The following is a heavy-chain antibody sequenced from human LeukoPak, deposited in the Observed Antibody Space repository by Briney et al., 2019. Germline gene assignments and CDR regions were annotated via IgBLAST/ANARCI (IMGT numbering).Heavy chain of an antibody. J-gene: IGHJ3*02. D-gene: IGHD2-2*01. V-gene: IGHV4-4*09. CDR1: GSISSYY. CDR2: IYTSGST. CDR3: ARQKCTSTSCLTKNAFDI. Sequence: PSEPLSLPCTVSGSISSYYWSWVRQPPGKGLEWIGYIYTSGSTNYNPSLKSRVTISVDTSKNQFSLDLSSVTAADTAAYYCARQKCTSTSCLTKNAFDIWGQGTMVTVSS.